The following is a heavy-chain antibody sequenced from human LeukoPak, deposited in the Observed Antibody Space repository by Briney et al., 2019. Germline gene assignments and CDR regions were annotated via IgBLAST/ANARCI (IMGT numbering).Heavy chain of an antibody. CDR1: GFTFTSYS. D-gene: IGHD1-26*01. V-gene: IGHV3-23*01. J-gene: IGHJ4*02. CDR3: AKGGKWDVTPFDY. Sequence: GASLRLSCAASGFTFTSYSMNWVRQAPGKGLEWVSTISGGGGSTYYADSVKGRFTISRDNSKNTLYLQVNSLRAEDTAVYYCAKGGKWDVTPFDYWGQGTLVTVSS. CDR2: ISGGGGST.